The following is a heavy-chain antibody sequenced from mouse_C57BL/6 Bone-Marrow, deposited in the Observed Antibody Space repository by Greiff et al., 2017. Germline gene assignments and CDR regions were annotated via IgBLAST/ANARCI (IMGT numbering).Heavy chain of an antibody. J-gene: IGHJ3*01. V-gene: IGHV14-4*01. CDR2: IDPENGDT. Sequence: EVQLQQSGAELVRPGASVKLSCTASGFNFTDDYMHWVKQRPEQGLEWIGWIDPENGDTDYDSKFQGKATITADTSSNTAYLQLSSLTPEATAVYYCTPRSPLRQVCFFSYWGQGTLVTVSA. CDR3: TPRSPLRQVCFFSY. CDR1: GFNFTDDY. D-gene: IGHD2-12*01.